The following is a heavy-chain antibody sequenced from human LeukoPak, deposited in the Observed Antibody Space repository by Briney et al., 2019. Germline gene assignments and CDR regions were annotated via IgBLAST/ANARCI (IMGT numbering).Heavy chain of an antibody. CDR3: ARWPGSGYYE. J-gene: IGHJ4*02. D-gene: IGHD3-22*01. Sequence: GGSLRLSCAASGFTFSSYAMHWVRQAPGKGLEYVSAISSNGGSTYYANSVKGRFTISRDNSKNTLYLQMGSLRAEDMAVYYCARWPGSGYYEWGQGTLVTVSS. CDR1: GFTFSSYA. CDR2: ISSNGGST. V-gene: IGHV3-64*01.